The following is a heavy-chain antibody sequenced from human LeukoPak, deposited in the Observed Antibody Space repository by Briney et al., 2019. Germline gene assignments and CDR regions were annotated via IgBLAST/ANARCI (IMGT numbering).Heavy chain of an antibody. V-gene: IGHV4-59*01. Sequence: SETLSLTCTVSGGSISSYYWSWIRQPPGKGLEWIGYIYYSGGTNYNPSLKSRVTISVDTSKNQFSLKLNSVTAADAAVYYCARDLQGNVAVPAAILGDWGQGGLVTVSS. J-gene: IGHJ4*02. CDR2: IYYSGGT. D-gene: IGHD2-2*01. CDR3: ARDLQGNVAVPAAILGD. CDR1: GGSISSYY.